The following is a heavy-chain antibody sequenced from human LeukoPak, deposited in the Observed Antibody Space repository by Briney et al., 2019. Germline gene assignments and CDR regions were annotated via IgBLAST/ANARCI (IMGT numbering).Heavy chain of an antibody. Sequence: GGSLRLSCAASGFTFSSYAMSWVRQVPGKGLEWVSAISGSGRSTYYADSVKGRFIISRDNSKNTLYLQMNTLRAEDTAVFYCAKDSSLSLISGYYFDYWGQGTLVTVSS. CDR3: AKDSSLSLISGYYFDY. CDR2: ISGSGRST. CDR1: GFTFSSYA. J-gene: IGHJ4*02. D-gene: IGHD1-14*01. V-gene: IGHV3-23*01.